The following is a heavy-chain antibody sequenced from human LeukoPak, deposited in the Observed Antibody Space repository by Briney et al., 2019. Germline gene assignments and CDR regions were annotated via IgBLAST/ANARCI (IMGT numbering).Heavy chain of an antibody. CDR3: ARDTHLSYAAGFDY. V-gene: IGHV3-7*01. Sequence: PGGSLRLSCAASGFTFSHYAMTWVRQAPGKGLEWVANIKEDGSEKYYVDSEKGRFTVSKDNAKNSLYLQMTSLRAEDTALYYCARDTHLSYAAGFDYWGQGTQVNVAS. CDR2: IKEDGSEK. CDR1: GFTFSHYA. J-gene: IGHJ4*02. D-gene: IGHD3-10*01.